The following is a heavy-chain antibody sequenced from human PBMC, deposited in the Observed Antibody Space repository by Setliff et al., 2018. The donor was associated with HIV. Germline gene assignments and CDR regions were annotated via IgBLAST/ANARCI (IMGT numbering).Heavy chain of an antibody. CDR1: GFTLSDYY. D-gene: IGHD3-16*01. CDR2: ISGSSRST. V-gene: IGHV3-11*05. J-gene: IGHJ3*02. CDR3: ARGDRYDRKAFDI. Sequence: GGSLRLSCVASGFTLSDYYMGWIRQAPGKGLEWVSYISGSSRSTEYADSVKGRFTISRDNARNSLFLQMNSLRDEDTAVYYCARGDRYDRKAFDIWGQGTMVTVSS.